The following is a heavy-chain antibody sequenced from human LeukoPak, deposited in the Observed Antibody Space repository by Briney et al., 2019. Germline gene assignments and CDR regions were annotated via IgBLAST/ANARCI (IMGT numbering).Heavy chain of an antibody. D-gene: IGHD6-13*01. CDR2: ISSSGSTI. Sequence: QTGGSLRLSCAASGFTFSNYWMNWVRQAPGKGLEWVSYISSSGSTIYYADSVKGRFTISRDNAKNSLYLQMNSLRAEDTAVYYCARNGYSSSFFDYWGQGTLVTVSS. CDR3: ARNGYSSSFFDY. J-gene: IGHJ4*02. CDR1: GFTFSNYW. V-gene: IGHV3-48*04.